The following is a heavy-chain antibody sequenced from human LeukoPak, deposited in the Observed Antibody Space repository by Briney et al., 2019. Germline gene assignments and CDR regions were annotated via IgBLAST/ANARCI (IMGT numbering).Heavy chain of an antibody. J-gene: IGHJ4*02. CDR2: ISGSGGST. CDR1: GLTFSSYA. D-gene: IGHD3-10*01. V-gene: IGHV3-23*01. Sequence: GGSLRLSCAASGLTFSSYAMRWVRQAPGKGLEWVSAISGSGGSTYYADSVKGRFTISRDNSKNTLYLQMNSLRAEDTAVYYCARGRITMVRGVRVGLYYFDYWGQGTLVTVSS. CDR3: ARGRITMVRGVRVGLYYFDY.